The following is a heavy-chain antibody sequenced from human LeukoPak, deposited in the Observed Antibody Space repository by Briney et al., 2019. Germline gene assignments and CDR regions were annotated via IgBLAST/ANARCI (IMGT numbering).Heavy chain of an antibody. Sequence: SVKVSCKASGGTFSSYIINWVRQAPGQGLEWMGGIIPMLGTANYAQKFQGRVTITADKSTTTAYMELSSLRSEDTAVYYCASTIFGVVVHYYYYYMDVWGKGTTVTVSS. CDR3: ASTIFGVVVHYYYYYMDV. CDR2: IIPMLGTA. D-gene: IGHD3-3*01. V-gene: IGHV1-69*06. J-gene: IGHJ6*03. CDR1: GGTFSSYI.